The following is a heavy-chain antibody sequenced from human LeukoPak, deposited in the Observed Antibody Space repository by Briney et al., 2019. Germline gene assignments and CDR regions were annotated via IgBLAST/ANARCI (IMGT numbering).Heavy chain of an antibody. CDR1: VFTFSNSA. J-gene: IGHJ4*01. CDR2: CSGCGISR. V-gene: IGHV3-23*01. Sequence: PGGALRLSCAASVFTFSNSAMSWVRQAPGKGLEWVSSCSGCGISRYYAGSVKGRFTNFRDNSKNTLYLQMNSLRGEDTAVYYCAKGIYSSGWSYFDYWGHGTLVTVSS. CDR3: AKGIYSSGWSYFDY. D-gene: IGHD6-19*01.